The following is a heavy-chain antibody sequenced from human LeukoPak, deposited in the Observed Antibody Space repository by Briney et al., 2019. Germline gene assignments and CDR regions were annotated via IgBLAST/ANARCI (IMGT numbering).Heavy chain of an antibody. D-gene: IGHD1-26*01. CDR1: GHTFTVSY. CDR3: ARDWELPLDY. V-gene: IGHV1-2*02. CDR2: VNPNSGGT. Sequence: GASVKLSCKAWGHTFTVSYLHWARHAPGQGIEWMGWVNPNSGGTNYAKKFQGRVTMTRDTSISTAYMELSRLRSDDTAVYYCARDWELPLDYWGQGTLVTVSS. J-gene: IGHJ4*02.